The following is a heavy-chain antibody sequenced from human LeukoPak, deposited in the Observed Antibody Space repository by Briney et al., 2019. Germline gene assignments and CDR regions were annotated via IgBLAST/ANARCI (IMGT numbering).Heavy chain of an antibody. CDR3: ARHVDSSGWYRSYFDY. D-gene: IGHD6-19*01. CDR1: GGSISSSSYY. CDR2: IYTSGST. V-gene: IGHV4-61*02. Sequence: KPSETLSLTCTVSGGSISSSSYYWSWIRQPAGKGLEWIGRIYTSGSTNYNPSLKSRVTISVDTSKNQFSLKLSSVSAADTAVYYCARHVDSSGWYRSYFDYWGQGTLVTVSS. J-gene: IGHJ4*02.